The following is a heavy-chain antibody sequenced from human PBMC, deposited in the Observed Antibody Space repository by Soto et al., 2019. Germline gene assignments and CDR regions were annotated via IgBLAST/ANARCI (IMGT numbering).Heavy chain of an antibody. Sequence: NPSETLSLTCTVSRCSINSHYWSWIRQSPGKGLEYIGYISYSGSTNYNPSLKSRLTMSVDTSKNQFSLRLTSVTAADTAVYYCAKSPGMYYYYYGVDVWGQGTTVTVSS. CDR3: AKSPGMYYYYYGVDV. CDR2: ISYSGST. V-gene: IGHV4-59*08. J-gene: IGHJ6*02. CDR1: RCSINSHY. D-gene: IGHD2-8*01.